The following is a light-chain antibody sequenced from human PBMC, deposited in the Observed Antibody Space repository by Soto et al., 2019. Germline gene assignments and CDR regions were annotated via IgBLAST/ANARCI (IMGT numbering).Light chain of an antibody. CDR3: QQYGGSTRT. J-gene: IGKJ1*01. Sequence: EIVVTQSPATLSLSPGERATLSCRASQSVTTQLAWYQQKPGQAPRLIIHGASSRATGVPDRITGSGSGTDFTLSISRLEPEDFAVYYCQQYGGSTRTFGQGTKV. V-gene: IGKV3-20*01. CDR2: GAS. CDR1: QSVTTQ.